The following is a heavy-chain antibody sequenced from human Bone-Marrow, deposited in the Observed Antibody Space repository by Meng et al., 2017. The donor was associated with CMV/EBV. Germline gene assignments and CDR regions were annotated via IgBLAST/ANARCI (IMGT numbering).Heavy chain of an antibody. J-gene: IGHJ4*02. Sequence: SVKVSCKASGYTFTSYDINWVRQAPGQGLEWMGGIIPIFGTANYAQKFQGRVTITTDESTSTAYMELSSLRSEDTAVYYCARARWISSGYYYYFDYWGQGTLVTVSS. CDR3: ARARWISSGYYYYFDY. CDR2: IIPIFGTA. D-gene: IGHD3-22*01. V-gene: IGHV1-69*05. CDR1: GYTFTSYD.